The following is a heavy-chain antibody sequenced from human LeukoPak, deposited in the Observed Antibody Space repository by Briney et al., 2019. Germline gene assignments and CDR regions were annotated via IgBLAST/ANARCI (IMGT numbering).Heavy chain of an antibody. CDR1: GFTFSSYA. CDR2: TGSTGVST. D-gene: IGHD2-2*01. J-gene: IGHJ4*02. Sequence: GGSLRLSCAASGFTFSSYAMNWVRQAPGKGLERVSGTGSTGVSTFYADSVKGRFTVSRDNSKNMLSLQMNSLRAEDTAVYYCAKDPGVVPAHYFDYWGQGTLVTVSS. V-gene: IGHV3-23*01. CDR3: AKDPGVVPAHYFDY.